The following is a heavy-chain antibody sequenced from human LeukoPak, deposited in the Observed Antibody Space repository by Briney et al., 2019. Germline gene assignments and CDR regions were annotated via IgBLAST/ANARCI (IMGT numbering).Heavy chain of an antibody. D-gene: IGHD2-2*01. CDR1: GFTFISYS. CDR2: ISSSDSYI. J-gene: IGHJ4*02. V-gene: IGHV3-21*01. Sequence: PGGSLRLSCSASGFTFISYSMNWVRQAPGKGLEWVSSISSSDSYIYYADSVKGRFTISRDNAKNSLYLQMNSLRAEDAAVYYCARDDQLLLDYWGQGTLVTVSS. CDR3: ARDDQLLLDY.